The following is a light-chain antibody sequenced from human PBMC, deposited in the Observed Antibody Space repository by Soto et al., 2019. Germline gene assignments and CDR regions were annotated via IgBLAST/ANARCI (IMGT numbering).Light chain of an antibody. J-gene: IGKJ1*01. CDR3: QQYGDTPVT. Sequence: EVVLTQSPGTLSLSPGERVTLSCRSSQTVTNDYLAWYQQKDGQAPRLLIYDASTRATGVPDRFSGSGSGPEYTLTITRLEPEDFAVYSCQQYGDTPVTFGQGTKVDIK. CDR2: DAS. V-gene: IGKV3-20*01. CDR1: QTVTNDY.